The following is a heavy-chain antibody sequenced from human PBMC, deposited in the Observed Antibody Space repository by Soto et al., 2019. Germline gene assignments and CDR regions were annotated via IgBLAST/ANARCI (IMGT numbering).Heavy chain of an antibody. D-gene: IGHD2-15*01. CDR3: ASGDGSGGRCYPYYYYGMDV. Sequence: QVHLEQSGAEVKKPGASVKVSCKASGYTFNSYGISWVRQAPGQGLEWMGWISSYNGNTIYVQRNRGRVAMTVNTSTSPAYMELRSRTSDDAAVYYCASGDGSGGRCYPYYYYGMDVWGQGTTVIVSS. J-gene: IGHJ6*02. CDR2: ISSYNGNT. CDR1: GYTFNSYG. V-gene: IGHV1-18*01.